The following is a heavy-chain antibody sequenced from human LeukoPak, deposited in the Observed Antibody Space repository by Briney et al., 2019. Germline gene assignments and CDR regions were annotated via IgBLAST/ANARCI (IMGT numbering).Heavy chain of an antibody. CDR1: GFAFSNYW. J-gene: IGHJ4*02. V-gene: IGHV3-23*01. D-gene: IGHD3-10*01. CDR2: ISGSGGST. CDR3: AKVRGITMVRGVFDY. Sequence: GGSLRLSCAASGFAFSNYWLHWVRQAPGEGLEWVSAISGSGGSTYYADSVKGRFTISRDNSKNTLYLQMNSLRAEDTAVYYCAKVRGITMVRGVFDYWGQGTLVTVSS.